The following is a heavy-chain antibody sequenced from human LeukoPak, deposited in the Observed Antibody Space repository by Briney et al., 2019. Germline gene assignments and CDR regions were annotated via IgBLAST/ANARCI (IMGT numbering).Heavy chain of an antibody. CDR3: ASALRTSGWYGYNWFDP. CDR2: TYYRSKWYN. Sequence: SQTLSLTCAISGDSVSSNSAAWNWIRQSPSKGLEWLGRTYYRSKWYNDYAISVKSRITINPDTSKNQFSLQLNSVTPDDTAVYYCASALRTSGWYGYNWFDPWGQGTLVIVSS. V-gene: IGHV6-1*01. D-gene: IGHD6-19*01. J-gene: IGHJ5*02. CDR1: GDSVSSNSAA.